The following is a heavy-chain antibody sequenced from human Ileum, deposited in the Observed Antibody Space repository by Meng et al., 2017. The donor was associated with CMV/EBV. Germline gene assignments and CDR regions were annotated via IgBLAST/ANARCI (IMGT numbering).Heavy chain of an antibody. CDR3: AGQGIKHCGRGHCQWGLRYGLDI. CDR2: IYYGGSS. J-gene: IGHJ6*02. Sequence: SETLSLTCAVSGGSITTTNWWSWVRQSPGKGLEWIGEIYYGGSSSYNPSLRNRVSISIDASKNQFSLRLNSVTAADTAVYYCAGQGIKHCGRGHCQWGLRYGLDIWGQGTTVTVSS. D-gene: IGHD2-21*01. CDR1: GGSITTTNW. V-gene: IGHV4-4*02.